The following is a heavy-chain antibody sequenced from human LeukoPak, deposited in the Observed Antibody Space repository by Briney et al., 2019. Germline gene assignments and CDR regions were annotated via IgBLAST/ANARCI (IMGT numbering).Heavy chain of an antibody. CDR2: ISWNSGSI. CDR3: AKDIGLLSSLAFDI. CDR1: GFTFDDYA. J-gene: IGHJ3*02. D-gene: IGHD6-13*01. V-gene: IGHV3-9*01. Sequence: GGSLRLSCAASGFTFDDYAMHWVRQAPGKGLEWVSGISWNSGSIGYADSVKGRFTISRDNAKNSLYLQMNSLRAEDTALYYCAKDIGLLSSLAFDIWGQGTMVTVSS.